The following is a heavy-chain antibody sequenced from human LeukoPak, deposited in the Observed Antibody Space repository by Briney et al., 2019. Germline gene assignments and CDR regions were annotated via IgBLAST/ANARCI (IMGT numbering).Heavy chain of an antibody. V-gene: IGHV1-2*02. CDR2: INPNGGGT. Sequence: ASVKVSCKASGYTFTGYYMHWVRQAPGQGLEWMGWINPNGGGTNYAQKFQGRVTMTRDTSISTAYMELSRLRSDDTAVYYCATGYSPLYYFDYWGQGTLVTVSS. CDR3: ATGYSPLYYFDY. J-gene: IGHJ4*02. CDR1: GYTFTGYY. D-gene: IGHD6-13*01.